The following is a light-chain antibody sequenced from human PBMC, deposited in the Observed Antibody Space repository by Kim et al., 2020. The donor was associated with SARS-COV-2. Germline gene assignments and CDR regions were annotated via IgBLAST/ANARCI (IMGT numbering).Light chain of an antibody. V-gene: IGKV3-15*01. CDR3: QQYNNWPRT. CDR1: EHITATS. Sequence: EIVLTQSPGTLSLSQGDRATLACRASEHITATSLAWYQQKPGQAPRLLIYGASTRATGIPARFSGSGSGTEFTLTIGSLQSEDFAVYYCQQYNNWPRTFGQGTKVDIK. J-gene: IGKJ1*01. CDR2: GAS.